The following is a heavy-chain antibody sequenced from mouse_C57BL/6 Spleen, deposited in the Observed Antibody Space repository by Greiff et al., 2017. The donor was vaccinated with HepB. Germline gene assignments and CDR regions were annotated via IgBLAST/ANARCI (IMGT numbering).Heavy chain of an antibody. Sequence: VQLQQPGAELVMPGASVKLSCKASGYTFTSYWMHWVKQRPGQGLEWIGEIDPSDSYTNYNQKFKGKSTLTVDKSSSTAYMQLSSLTSEDSAVYYCARWGGHYAMDYWGQGTSVTVSS. V-gene: IGHV1-69*01. CDR2: IDPSDSYT. CDR3: ARWGGHYAMDY. J-gene: IGHJ4*01. CDR1: GYTFTSYW.